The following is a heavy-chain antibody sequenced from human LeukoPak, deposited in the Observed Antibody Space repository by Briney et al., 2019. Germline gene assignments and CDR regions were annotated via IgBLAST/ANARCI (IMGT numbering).Heavy chain of an antibody. CDR3: VTGIYSSGY. CDR2: ISHDGSEK. J-gene: IGHJ4*02. D-gene: IGHD3-22*01. V-gene: IGHV3-7*05. CDR1: GFEFSRHW. Sequence: GGSLRLSCAASGFEFSRHWMSWVRQGPGKGLEWVASISHDGSEKTYVDSVKGRFTVSRDNAKDSLYLQMNNLRADDTAVYYCVTGIYSSGYWGQGTLVTVSS.